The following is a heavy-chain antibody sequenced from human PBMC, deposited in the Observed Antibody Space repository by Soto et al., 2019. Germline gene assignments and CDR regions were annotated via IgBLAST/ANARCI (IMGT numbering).Heavy chain of an antibody. CDR2: IIPIFDTA. D-gene: IGHD5-18*01. Sequence: QVQLVQSGAEVKKPGSSVKVSCKTSGGTLSNYAISWLRQAPGQGPEWMGSIIPIFDTANYAQKFQGRVTITADESTSTVYIELSSLRSEDTAVYYCAREGVDSDVVTFFDYWGQGTLVTVSS. V-gene: IGHV1-69*15. J-gene: IGHJ4*02. CDR3: AREGVDSDVVTFFDY. CDR1: GGTLSNYA.